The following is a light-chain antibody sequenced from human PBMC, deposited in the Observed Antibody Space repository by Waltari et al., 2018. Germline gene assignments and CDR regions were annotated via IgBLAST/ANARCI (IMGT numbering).Light chain of an antibody. V-gene: IGKV3-20*01. J-gene: IGKJ1*01. CDR3: QQYARSPQT. Sequence: EIVLTQSPGTMSLSPGERAALPCRASQTITNDYLAWYQQKPGQAPRLLIYAASSRATGIPDRFSGSGSGTDFTLSISRLETEDFAIYYCQQYARSPQTFGQGTKMEIK. CDR1: QTITNDY. CDR2: AAS.